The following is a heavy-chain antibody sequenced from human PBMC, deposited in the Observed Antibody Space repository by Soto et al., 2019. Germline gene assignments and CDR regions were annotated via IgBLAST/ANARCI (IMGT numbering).Heavy chain of an antibody. J-gene: IGHJ4*02. D-gene: IGHD1-26*01. CDR1: GFTFSSYT. CDR2: IGDSGDST. Sequence: EVQLLESGGGLVQPGGSLRLSCAASGFTFSSYTMSWVRQAPGKGLEWVSSIGDSGDSTYYADSVKGRFTISRDNSKKTLYLQMNSLRVEDTAVYYCAKPQWELLDWGQGTLVTVSS. CDR3: AKPQWELLD. V-gene: IGHV3-23*01.